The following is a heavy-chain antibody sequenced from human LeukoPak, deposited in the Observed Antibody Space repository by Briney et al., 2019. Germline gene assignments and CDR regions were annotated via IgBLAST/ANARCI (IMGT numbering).Heavy chain of an antibody. Sequence: SETLSLTCAVYGGSFSGYYWSWIRQPPGKGLEWIGEINHSGSTNYNPSLKSRVTISVDTSKKQFSLKLSSVTAADTAVYYCARVNSGYDWEYFDYWGQGTLVTVSS. D-gene: IGHD5-12*01. V-gene: IGHV4-34*01. CDR3: ARVNSGYDWEYFDY. CDR2: INHSGST. CDR1: GGSFSGYY. J-gene: IGHJ4*02.